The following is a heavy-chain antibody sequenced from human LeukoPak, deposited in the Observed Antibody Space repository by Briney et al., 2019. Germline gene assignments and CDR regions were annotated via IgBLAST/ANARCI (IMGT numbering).Heavy chain of an antibody. V-gene: IGHV4-39*01. Sequence: SETLSLTCTVSGGSITSTSHYWGWIRQPPGKGLEWIASMYYGGSTYSNPSLNSRVTISVATSKNQFSLTLNSVTAADTALYYWARSDSSGSSFDYWGQGTLLTVSS. CDR2: MYYGGST. J-gene: IGHJ4*02. D-gene: IGHD3-22*01. CDR3: ARSDSSGSSFDY. CDR1: GGSITSTSHY.